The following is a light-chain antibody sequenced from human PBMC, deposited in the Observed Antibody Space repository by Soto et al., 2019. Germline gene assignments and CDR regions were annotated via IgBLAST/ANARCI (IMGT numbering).Light chain of an antibody. J-gene: IGKJ1*01. Sequence: DIPMTQSPSSLSASVGDRVTITCRASQTINKYLNWYQHKPGKPPKLLVFAASSLQTGVPTRFSGSGAGTYFTLTISNLQYEDCATYYCQQSYAIPGTFGRGTKVEIK. CDR3: QQSYAIPGT. V-gene: IGKV1-39*01. CDR2: AAS. CDR1: QTINKY.